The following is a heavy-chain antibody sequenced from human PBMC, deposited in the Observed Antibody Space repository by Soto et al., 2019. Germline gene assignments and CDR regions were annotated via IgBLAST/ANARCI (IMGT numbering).Heavy chain of an antibody. V-gene: IGHV3-23*01. CDR2: ISASGGST. CDR3: GKDPNGDYVGAFDI. CDR1: GFTFSKYA. Sequence: PGGSLRLSCAASGFTFSKYAMTWVRQAPGKGPERVSSISASGGSTYYADSVKGRFTISRDNSKNTLSLQMDSLRAEDTAVYYCGKDPNGDYVGAFDIWGQGTMVTVSS. D-gene: IGHD4-17*01. J-gene: IGHJ3*02.